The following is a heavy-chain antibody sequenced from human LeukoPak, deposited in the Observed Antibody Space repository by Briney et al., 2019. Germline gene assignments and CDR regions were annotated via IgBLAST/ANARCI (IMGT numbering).Heavy chain of an antibody. CDR1: GSTFSNAW. Sequence: GGSLRLSCAASGSTFSNAWMSWVRQAPGKGLEWVGRIKSKTDGGTTDYAAPVKGRFTISRDDSKNTLYLQMNSLKTEDTAVYYCTTDPSYYYDSSGYPPFRYFDYWGQGTLVTVSS. J-gene: IGHJ4*02. V-gene: IGHV3-15*01. CDR3: TTDPSYYYDSSGYPPFRYFDY. CDR2: IKSKTDGGTT. D-gene: IGHD3-22*01.